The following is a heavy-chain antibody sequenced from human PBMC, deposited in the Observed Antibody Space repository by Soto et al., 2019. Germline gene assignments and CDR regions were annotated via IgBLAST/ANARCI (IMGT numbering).Heavy chain of an antibody. CDR3: ARGPGGPDGPGDY. CDR2: INAGNGNT. J-gene: IGHJ4*02. D-gene: IGHD2-15*01. CDR1: GYTFTSYA. Sequence: QVQLVQSGAEVKKPGASVKVSCKASGYTFTSYAMHWVRQAPGQRLEWMGWINAGNGNTKYSQKFHGGVTITRDTSASTAYMELSSLRSEDTAVYYCARGPGGPDGPGDYWGQGTLVTVSS. V-gene: IGHV1-3*01.